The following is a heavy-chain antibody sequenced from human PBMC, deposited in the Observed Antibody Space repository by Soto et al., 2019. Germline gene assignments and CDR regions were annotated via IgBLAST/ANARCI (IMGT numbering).Heavy chain of an antibody. J-gene: IGHJ4*02. CDR1: GFTFSSYA. D-gene: IGHD6-19*01. CDR3: ARGRSGWYHADY. V-gene: IGHV3-30-3*01. Sequence: QVQLVESGGGVVQPGRSLRLSCAASGFTFSSYAMHWVRQAPGKGLEWVAVISYDGSNKYYADSVKGRFTISRDNSKNKLYLQMNSLRAEDTAVYYCARGRSGWYHADYWGQGTLVTVSS. CDR2: ISYDGSNK.